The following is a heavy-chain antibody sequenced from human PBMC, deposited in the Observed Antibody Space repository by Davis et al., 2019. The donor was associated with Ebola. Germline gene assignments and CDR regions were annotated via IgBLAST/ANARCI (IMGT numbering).Heavy chain of an antibody. J-gene: IGHJ5*02. CDR2: INTNTGNP. CDR3: ARGVAARDLDWFDP. V-gene: IGHV7-4-1*02. D-gene: IGHD6-6*01. CDR1: GYTFTSYA. Sequence: AASVKVSCKASGYTFTSYAMNWVRQAPGQGLEWMGWINTNTGNPTYAQGFTGRFVFSLDTSVSTAYLQISSLKAEDTAVYYCARGVAARDLDWFDPWGQGTLVTVSS.